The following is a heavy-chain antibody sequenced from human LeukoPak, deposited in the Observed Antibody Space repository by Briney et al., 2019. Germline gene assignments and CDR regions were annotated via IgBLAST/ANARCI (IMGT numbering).Heavy chain of an antibody. Sequence: GGSLRLSCAASGFTFNSYSMYWVRQAPGKGLEWVSSISSSSSHMFYADSVKGRLSISRDNANSALYLQMNSLRAEDTAVYYCVRDSGSSYGYYFLHWGQGTLVTVSS. V-gene: IGHV3-21*01. CDR1: GFTFNSYS. J-gene: IGHJ1*01. D-gene: IGHD1-26*01. CDR3: VRDSGSSYGYYFLH. CDR2: ISSSSSHM.